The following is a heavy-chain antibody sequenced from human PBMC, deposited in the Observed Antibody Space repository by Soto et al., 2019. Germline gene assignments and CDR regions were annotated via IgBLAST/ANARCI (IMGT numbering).Heavy chain of an antibody. CDR1: GGSISSYY. V-gene: IGHV4-59*08. CDR2: IYYSGST. Sequence: QVQLQESGPGLVKPSETLSLTCTVSGGSISSYYWSWIRQPPGQGLEWIGYIYYSGSTNYNPSLKSRVTISVDTSKNQFSLKLSSVTAADTAVYYCASGGYCSSTSCYFDYWGQGTLVTVSS. CDR3: ASGGYCSSTSCYFDY. J-gene: IGHJ4*02. D-gene: IGHD2-2*01.